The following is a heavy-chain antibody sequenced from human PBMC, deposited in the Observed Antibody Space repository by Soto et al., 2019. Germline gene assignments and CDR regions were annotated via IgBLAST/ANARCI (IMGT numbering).Heavy chain of an antibody. V-gene: IGHV3-30-3*01. CDR2: ISYDGSNK. CDR3: ARGVQHYYYDSSGYRSDAGIDY. Sequence: PGGSLRLSCAASGFTFSSYAMHWVRQAPGKGLEWVAVISYDGSNKYYADSVKGRFTISRDNSKNTLYLQMNSLRAEDTAVYYCARGVQHYYYDSSGYRSDAGIDYWGQGTLVTVSS. J-gene: IGHJ4*02. CDR1: GFTFSSYA. D-gene: IGHD3-22*01.